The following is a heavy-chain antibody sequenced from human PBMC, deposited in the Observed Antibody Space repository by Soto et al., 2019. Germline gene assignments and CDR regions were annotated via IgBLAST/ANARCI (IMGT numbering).Heavy chain of an antibody. D-gene: IGHD6-19*01. CDR1: GYTFSSYA. J-gene: IGHJ6*02. Sequence: VASVKVSCEACGYTFSSYAISWVRQAPRQGLEWMGGIIPIFGTANYAQKFQGRVTITADESTSTAYMELSSLRSEDTAVYYCARDIRHYSSGWELRLTLYYYYYGMDVWGQGTTVTVSS. V-gene: IGHV1-69*13. CDR2: IIPIFGTA. CDR3: ARDIRHYSSGWELRLTLYYYYYGMDV.